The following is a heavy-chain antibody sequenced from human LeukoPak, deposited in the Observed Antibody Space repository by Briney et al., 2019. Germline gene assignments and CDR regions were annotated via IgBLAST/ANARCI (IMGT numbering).Heavy chain of an antibody. D-gene: IGHD5-18*01. CDR1: GFTFSSYG. CDR3: ARGGAYSYGYVGY. V-gene: IGHV3-30*03. Sequence: GGSLRLTCAASGFTFSSYGMHWVRQAPGKGLEWVAVISYDGSNKYYADSVKGRFTISRDNSKNTLYLQMNSLRAEDTAVYYCARGGAYSYGYVGYWGQGPLVTVSS. CDR2: ISYDGSNK. J-gene: IGHJ4*02.